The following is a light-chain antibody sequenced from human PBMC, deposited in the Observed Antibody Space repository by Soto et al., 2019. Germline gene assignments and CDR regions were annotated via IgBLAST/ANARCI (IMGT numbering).Light chain of an antibody. J-gene: IGLJ1*01. Sequence: QSALTQPPSASGSPGQSVTISCTGTKNDIGVYDFVSWYQHHPGKAPRLIIYEVVQRPSGVPDRFSGSKSGNTASLPVSGLQAADESDYCCKSYAGSNTYVVGSGTKLTVL. CDR1: KNDIGVYDF. CDR2: EVV. V-gene: IGLV2-8*01. CDR3: KSYAGSNTYV.